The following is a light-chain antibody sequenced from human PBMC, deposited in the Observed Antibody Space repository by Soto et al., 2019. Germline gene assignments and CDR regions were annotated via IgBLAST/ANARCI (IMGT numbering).Light chain of an antibody. J-gene: IGKJ4*01. V-gene: IGKV1-33*01. CDR1: QDITNS. Sequence: DIQMTQSPSSLSASVGDRVTITCQASQDITNSLNWYQQKPGEAPKLLINDASKLETGAPSRFSGGGSGTDFTCTISSLQPEDVATYYCQQFGSLPLLSFGGGTKVEIK. CDR2: DAS. CDR3: QQFGSLPLLS.